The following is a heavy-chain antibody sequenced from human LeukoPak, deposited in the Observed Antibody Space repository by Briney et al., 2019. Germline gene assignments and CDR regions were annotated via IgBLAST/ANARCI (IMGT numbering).Heavy chain of an antibody. J-gene: IGHJ4*02. CDR3: ARKGGSSWYPFDY. Sequence: PGGSLRLSCAASGFTFSEYYMSWIRQAPGKGLEWVSVIYTGGNTFYADSVKGRFTISRDYSKNTLYLQMNSLRAEDTAVYYCARKGGSSWYPFDYWGQGTLVTVSS. D-gene: IGHD6-13*01. CDR1: GFTFSEYY. V-gene: IGHV3-53*01. CDR2: IYTGGNT.